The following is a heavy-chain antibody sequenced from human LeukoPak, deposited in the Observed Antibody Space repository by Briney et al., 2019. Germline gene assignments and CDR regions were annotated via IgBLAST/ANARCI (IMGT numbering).Heavy chain of an antibody. V-gene: IGHV3-74*01. J-gene: IGHJ4*02. CDR3: ATEGPHNFDY. CDR2: INFDGSVK. Sequence: GGSLSLSCVASGITFNRYWMHWVRHAPGKGLVWVASINFDGSVKTYADSVKGQFTISRDNAKNTLYVQMNSLTAEDTAVYYCATEGPHNFDYWGLGTLVTVSS. CDR1: GITFNRYW.